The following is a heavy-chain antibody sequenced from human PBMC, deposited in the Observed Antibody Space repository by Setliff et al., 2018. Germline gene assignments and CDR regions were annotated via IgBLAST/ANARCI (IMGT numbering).Heavy chain of an antibody. CDR2: IFYNGDT. CDR1: GGPISSATYR. D-gene: IGHD3-16*01. Sequence: SETLSLTCSVSGGPISSATYRWGWIRQPPGKRLEWIGNIFYNGDTNYNPSLKSRVAMSVDTSKNQFSLKVRSATAADTAVYYCARVRLIQGYYEFDYWGQGTLVTVSS. V-gene: IGHV4-39*07. J-gene: IGHJ4*02. CDR3: ARVRLIQGYYEFDY.